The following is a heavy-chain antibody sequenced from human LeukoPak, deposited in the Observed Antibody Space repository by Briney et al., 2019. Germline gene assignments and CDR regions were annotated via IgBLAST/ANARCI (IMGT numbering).Heavy chain of an antibody. D-gene: IGHD3-16*01. CDR2: IYYSGST. V-gene: IGHV4-59*12. Sequence: PSEPLSLTHSVSDHSINSYLWIWLRQPPPKELAWIGCIYYSGSTKFNPSLESRVTISLDTSKNQFSLKVTSVTAADTAVYYCARVGRGDHTWGSYSFDSWGQGSLVTVSS. CDR1: DHSINSYL. J-gene: IGHJ4*02. CDR3: ARVGRGDHTWGSYSFDS.